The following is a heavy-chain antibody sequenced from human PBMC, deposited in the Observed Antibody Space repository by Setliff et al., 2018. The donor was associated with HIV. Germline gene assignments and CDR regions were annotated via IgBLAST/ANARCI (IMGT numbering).Heavy chain of an antibody. CDR1: GGSLGGYY. J-gene: IGHJ4*02. V-gene: IGHV4-34*01. Sequence: SLTCAVHGGSLGGYYWTWIRQPPGKGLEWIGEINESGSTNYSPPLKSRITISLDTSNNQFSLNLTSLTAADTAVYYCARFLGWRGFDYWGQGTLVTVSS. D-gene: IGHD3-3*01. CDR3: ARFLGWRGFDY. CDR2: INESGST.